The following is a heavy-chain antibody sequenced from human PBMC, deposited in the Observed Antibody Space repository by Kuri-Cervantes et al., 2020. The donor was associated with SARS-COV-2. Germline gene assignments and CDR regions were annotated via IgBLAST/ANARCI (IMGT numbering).Heavy chain of an antibody. D-gene: IGHD6-19*01. CDR3: ARDRGEQWLVSHYYYYGMDV. CDR2: IIPIFDTA. CDR1: GGTFSSYA. Sequence: SVKVSCKASGGTFSSYAISWVRQAPGQGLEWMGGIIPIFDTANYAQKFQGRVTITADKSTSTAYMELSSLRSEDTAVYYCARDRGEQWLVSHYYYYGMDVWGQGTTVTVSS. V-gene: IGHV1-69*06. J-gene: IGHJ6*02.